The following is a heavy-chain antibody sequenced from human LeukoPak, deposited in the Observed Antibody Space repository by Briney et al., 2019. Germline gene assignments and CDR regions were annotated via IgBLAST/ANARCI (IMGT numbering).Heavy chain of an antibody. CDR2: INWNGGST. CDR3: ARAGVGELFGYYYGMDV. Sequence: GGSLRLSCAASGFTFSSYAMSWVRQAPGKGLEWVSGINWNGGSTGYADSVKGRFTISRDNAKNSLYLQMNSLRAEDTALYHCARAGVGELFGYYYGMDVWGQGTTVTVSS. J-gene: IGHJ6*02. D-gene: IGHD3-10*01. V-gene: IGHV3-20*01. CDR1: GFTFSSYA.